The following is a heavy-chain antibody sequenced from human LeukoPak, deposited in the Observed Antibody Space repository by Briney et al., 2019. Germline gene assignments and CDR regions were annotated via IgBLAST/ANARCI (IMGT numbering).Heavy chain of an antibody. CDR3: AKRGVTGYKEGFDY. CDR1: GFTFSIYS. J-gene: IGHJ4*02. D-gene: IGHD3-9*01. V-gene: IGHV3-48*01. CDR2: VSNSSSTI. Sequence: PGGSLRLSCAASGFTFSIYSMNWVRQAPGKGLEWVSYVSNSSSTIYYADSVKGRFTISRDNAKNSLYLQMNSLRAEDTAVYYCAKRGVTGYKEGFDYWGQGTLVTVSS.